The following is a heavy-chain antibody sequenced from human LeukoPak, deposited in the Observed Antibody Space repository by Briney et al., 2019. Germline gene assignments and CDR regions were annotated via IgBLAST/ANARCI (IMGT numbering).Heavy chain of an antibody. CDR2: IKQDGSEK. D-gene: IGHD3-10*01. CDR1: GFTFSSYW. J-gene: IGHJ4*02. CDR3: AKGSGSYFNY. Sequence: GGSLRLSCAASGFTFSSYWMSWVRQAPGKGLEWVANIKQDGSEKYYVDSVKGRFIISRDNAKNSLYLQMNSLRDEDTAVYYCAKGSGSYFNYWGQGTLVTVSS. V-gene: IGHV3-7*05.